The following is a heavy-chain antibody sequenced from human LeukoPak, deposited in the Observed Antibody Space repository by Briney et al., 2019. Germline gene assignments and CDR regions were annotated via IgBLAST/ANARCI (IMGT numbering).Heavy chain of an antibody. CDR1: GDSISSSSSY. Sequence: TLSLTCTVSGDSISSSSSYWGWIRQPPGEGLEWIGSIYYSGSTYYNTSLKSRVTISVDTSKNQFSLKLSSMTAADTAVYYCARGALLWFGDRMEYYFDYWGQGTLLTVSS. CDR3: ARGALLWFGDRMEYYFDY. V-gene: IGHV4-39*07. J-gene: IGHJ4*02. CDR2: IYYSGST. D-gene: IGHD3-10*01.